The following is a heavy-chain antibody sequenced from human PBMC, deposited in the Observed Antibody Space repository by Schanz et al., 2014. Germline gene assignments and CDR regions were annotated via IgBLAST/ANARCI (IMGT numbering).Heavy chain of an antibody. V-gene: IGHV3-72*01. D-gene: IGHD6-13*01. CDR2: TRNKANSYTT. Sequence: EVQVVESGGGLVQPGGSLRLSCAASGFTFSDHHMDWVRQAPGKGLEWLGRTRNKANSYTTGYAASVKGRFTISRDESKNSLYLQMNSLKTEDTAVYYCTKPDIPAALTGPGVWFDPWGQGTLVTVSS. CDR3: TKPDIPAALTGPGVWFDP. CDR1: GFTFSDHH. J-gene: IGHJ5*02.